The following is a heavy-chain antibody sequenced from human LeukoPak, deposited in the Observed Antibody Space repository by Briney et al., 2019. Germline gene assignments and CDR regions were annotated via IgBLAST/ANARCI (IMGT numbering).Heavy chain of an antibody. V-gene: IGHV4-39*01. D-gene: IGHD6-13*01. CDR1: GGSISSSSYY. J-gene: IGHJ4*02. CDR3: ARRVYSSNSGFDY. Sequence: PSETLSLTCTVPGGSISSSSYYWGWIRQPPGKGLEWIGTIYYRGNTYYNPSLKSRVSISVDTSKNQFSLKLSSVTAADTAVYYCARRVYSSNSGFDYWGQGTLVTVSS. CDR2: IYYRGNT.